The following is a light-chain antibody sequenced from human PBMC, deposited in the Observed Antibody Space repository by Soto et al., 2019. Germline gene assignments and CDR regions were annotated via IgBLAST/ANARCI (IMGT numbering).Light chain of an antibody. J-gene: IGLJ1*01. CDR2: AVT. V-gene: IGLV2-11*01. CDR3: CSYAGTYTYV. CDR1: SSDVGGYNS. Sequence: QSVLTQPRSVSGSPGQSVTISCTGTSSDVGGYNSVSWYQQHPGKAPKLMIYAVTKRPSGVPARFSGSKSGNTASLTISGLQAEDEADYYCCSYAGTYTYVFGTGTKATV.